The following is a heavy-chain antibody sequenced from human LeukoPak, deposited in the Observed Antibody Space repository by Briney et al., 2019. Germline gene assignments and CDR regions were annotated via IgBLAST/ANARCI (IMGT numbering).Heavy chain of an antibody. CDR3: TRGGSNFGP. CDR1: GFTFSDYY. Sequence: GGSLRLSCAAPGFTFSDYYMSWIRQAPGKGLEWVSYISGSGTTKSYADSVKGRFTISRDNAKNSLYLQMDSLRAEDTAVYYCTRGGSNFGPWGQGTLVAVSS. D-gene: IGHD5-18*01. V-gene: IGHV3-11*04. J-gene: IGHJ5*02. CDR2: ISGSGTTK.